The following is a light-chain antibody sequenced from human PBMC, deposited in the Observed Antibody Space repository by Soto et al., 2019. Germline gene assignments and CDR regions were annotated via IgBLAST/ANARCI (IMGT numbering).Light chain of an antibody. CDR2: DVT. V-gene: IGLV2-11*01. J-gene: IGLJ3*02. Sequence: QSALTQPRSLSGSPGQSVTISCTGTSSDFGGYNYVSWYQQHPGKAPKLTIYDVTKRPSGVPDRFSGSKSGNTASLTISGLQSEDEADYYCCSYAGRTVMFGGGTKVTVL. CDR1: SSDFGGYNY. CDR3: CSYAGRTVM.